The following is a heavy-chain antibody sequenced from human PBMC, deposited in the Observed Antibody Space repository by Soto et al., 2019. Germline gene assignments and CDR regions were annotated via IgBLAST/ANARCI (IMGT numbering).Heavy chain of an antibody. D-gene: IGHD2-21*01. CDR1: GFTFTNAW. CDR2: VKSKTDGGTT. CDR3: TTDRLSGEYCGSSTTCSGY. Sequence: EVQLVESGGGLVKPGGSLRLSCAASGFTFTNAWMNWVRQAPGKGLEWVGRVKSKTDGGTTDYAAPVKGRFTISRDDSKNTVYLKLNSLKTDEKAVYYCTTDRLSGEYCGSSTTCSGYWGQGTLVTVSS. J-gene: IGHJ4*02. V-gene: IGHV3-15*07.